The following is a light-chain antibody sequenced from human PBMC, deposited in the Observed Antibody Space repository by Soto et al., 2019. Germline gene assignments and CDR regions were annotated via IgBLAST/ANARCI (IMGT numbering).Light chain of an antibody. CDR1: SSDVGSYNY. CDR3: CSFTSGNTAYV. Sequence: QSALTQPGSVSGSPGQSITISCTGTSSDVGSYNYVSWYQQHPGKAPKLMIYEVTNRPSGVSTRFSGSKSGNTASLTISGLQAEDEADYFFCSFTSGNTAYVFGTGTKLTVL. CDR2: EVT. V-gene: IGLV2-14*01. J-gene: IGLJ1*01.